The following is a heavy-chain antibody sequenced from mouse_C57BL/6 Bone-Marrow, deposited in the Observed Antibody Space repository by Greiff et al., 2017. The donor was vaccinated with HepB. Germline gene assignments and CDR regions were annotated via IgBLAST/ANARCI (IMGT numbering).Heavy chain of an antibody. Sequence: VQLQQPGAELVKPGASVKLSCKASGYTFTSYWMHWVKQRPGQGLEWIGMIHPNSGGTNYNEKFKSKATLTVDKSSSTAYMQLSSLTSEDSAVYYCARHDYSNYGFAYWGQGTLVTVSA. CDR1: GYTFTSYW. CDR3: ARHDYSNYGFAY. CDR2: IHPNSGGT. D-gene: IGHD2-5*01. V-gene: IGHV1-64*01. J-gene: IGHJ3*01.